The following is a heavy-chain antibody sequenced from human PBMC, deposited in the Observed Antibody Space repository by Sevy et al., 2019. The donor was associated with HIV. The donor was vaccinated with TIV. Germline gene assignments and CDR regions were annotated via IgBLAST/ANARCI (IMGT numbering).Heavy chain of an antibody. J-gene: IGHJ3*02. D-gene: IGHD5-12*01. CDR2: SSSSGTTR. CDR1: GFTFSDYC. Sequence: GGSLRLSCAASGFTFSDYCMSWIRQAPGKGLEWVSYSSSSGTTRYNADSVKGRFTISRDNAKNSLYLQMNSLRAEDTAMYYCARVYSGYVFGAYEIWGQGTMVTVSS. V-gene: IGHV3-11*04. CDR3: ARVYSGYVFGAYEI.